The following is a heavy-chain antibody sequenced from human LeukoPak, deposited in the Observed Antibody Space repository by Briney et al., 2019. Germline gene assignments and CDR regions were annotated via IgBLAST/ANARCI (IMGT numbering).Heavy chain of an antibody. CDR1: GFIFSNYE. CDR3: AKDVYYDFWSGYYKGLDY. CDR2: IRSSGSTI. Sequence: PGGSLRLSCVASGFIFSNYEMNWVRQAPGKGLEWVSYIRSSGSTIYYADSVQGRFTISRDNSKNTLYLQMNSLRAEDTAVYYCAKDVYYDFWSGYYKGLDYWGQGTLVTVSS. V-gene: IGHV3-48*03. D-gene: IGHD3-3*01. J-gene: IGHJ4*02.